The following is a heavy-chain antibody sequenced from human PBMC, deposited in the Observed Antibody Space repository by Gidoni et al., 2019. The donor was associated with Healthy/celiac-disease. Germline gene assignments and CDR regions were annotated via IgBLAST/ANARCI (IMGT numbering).Heavy chain of an antibody. Sequence: QVQLQQWGAGLLKHSETLSLTCAVYGGSFSGYYWSWIRQPPGKGLEWIGEINHSGSTTYNPSLKSRVTISVDTSKNQFSLKLSSVTAADTAVYYCAKRAVAPNNWFDPWGQGTLVTVSS. V-gene: IGHV4-34*01. D-gene: IGHD6-19*01. CDR2: INHSGST. CDR1: GGSFSGYY. J-gene: IGHJ5*02. CDR3: AKRAVAPNNWFDP.